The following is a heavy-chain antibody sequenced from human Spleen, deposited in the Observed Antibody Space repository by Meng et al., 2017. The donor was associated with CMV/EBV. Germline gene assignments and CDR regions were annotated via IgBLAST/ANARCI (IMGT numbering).Heavy chain of an antibody. J-gene: IGHJ4*02. Sequence: YDFTSYCIAWVRHMPGKGLEWMGLIHPGDSNTNYNPSFQGHVIISADKSLSTAYLQWSSLQASDSGMYYCARRDCSRVQCHTGAFDYWGQGTLVTVSS. CDR3: ARRDCSRVQCHTGAFDY. CDR2: IHPGDSNT. V-gene: IGHV5-51*01. CDR1: YDFTSYC. D-gene: IGHD2-15*01.